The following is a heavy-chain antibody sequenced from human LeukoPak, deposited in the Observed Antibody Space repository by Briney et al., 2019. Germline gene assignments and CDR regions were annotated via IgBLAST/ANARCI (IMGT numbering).Heavy chain of an antibody. CDR3: ARGRGKFSIAVAGTGWFDP. CDR2: ISYGGST. Sequence: SETLSLTCTVSGGSISSNSNYWAWIRQPPGRGLEWIGSISYGGSTYYSPSLESRVTISVDTSKNQFSLKLSSVTAADTAVYYCARGRGKFSIAVAGTGWFDPWGQGTLVTVSS. D-gene: IGHD6-19*01. J-gene: IGHJ5*02. CDR1: GGSISSNSNY. V-gene: IGHV4-39*01.